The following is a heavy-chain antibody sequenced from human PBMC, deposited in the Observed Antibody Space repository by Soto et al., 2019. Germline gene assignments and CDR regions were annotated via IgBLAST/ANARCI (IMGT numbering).Heavy chain of an antibody. Sequence: PGESLKISCKASGYIIKNYWIGWVRQMPGQGLEWMGIIFPDDSDTRYSPSFQGHVTISVEKSISTAYVQWSSLKASDSAIYYCFRGGVTSRTFDYWGQGNLVTVSS. CDR3: FRGGVTSRTFDY. CDR2: IFPDDSDT. J-gene: IGHJ4*02. D-gene: IGHD3-16*01. CDR1: GYIIKNYW. V-gene: IGHV5-51*01.